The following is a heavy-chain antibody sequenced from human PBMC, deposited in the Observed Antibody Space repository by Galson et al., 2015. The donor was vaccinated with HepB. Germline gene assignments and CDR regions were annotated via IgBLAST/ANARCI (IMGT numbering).Heavy chain of an antibody. CDR2: ISYDGSNK. D-gene: IGHD4-17*01. Sequence: SLRLSCAASGFTFSSYAMHWVRQAPGKGLEWVAVISYDGSNKYYADSVKGRFTISRDNSKNTLYLQMNSLRAEGTAVYYCAKLKWEYGEIQIIDYWGQGALVTVSS. CDR1: GFTFSSYA. J-gene: IGHJ4*02. CDR3: AKLKWEYGEIQIIDY. V-gene: IGHV3-30*04.